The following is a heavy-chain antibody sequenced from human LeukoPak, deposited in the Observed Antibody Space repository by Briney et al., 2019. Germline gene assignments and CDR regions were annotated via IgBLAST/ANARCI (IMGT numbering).Heavy chain of an antibody. D-gene: IGHD3-10*01. J-gene: IGHJ6*02. CDR2: ISGSGGST. CDR1: RFIFSRYS. CDR3: AKFGDYYYYGMDV. Sequence: GGSLRLSCAASRFIFSRYSMNWVRQAPGKGLEWVSAISGSGGSTYYADSVKGRFTISRDNSKNTLYLQMNSLRAEDTAVYYCAKFGDYYYYGMDVWGQGTTVTVSS. V-gene: IGHV3-23*01.